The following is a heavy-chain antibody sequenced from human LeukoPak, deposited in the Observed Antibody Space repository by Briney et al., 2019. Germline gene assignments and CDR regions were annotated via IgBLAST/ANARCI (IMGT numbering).Heavy chain of an antibody. D-gene: IGHD4-17*01. CDR1: GFSLTTSGMC. V-gene: IGHV2-70*12. CDR2: IDWDDDK. CDR3: AHSGTVTTPHDAFDI. Sequence: SGPTLVNPTQTLTLTCTFSGFSLTTSGMCVSSIRQPPGKALEWLALIDWDDDKSYSTSLKTRLTISKDTSKNQVVLTMTNMDPVDTATYYCAHSGTVTTPHDAFDIWGQGTMVTVSS. J-gene: IGHJ3*02.